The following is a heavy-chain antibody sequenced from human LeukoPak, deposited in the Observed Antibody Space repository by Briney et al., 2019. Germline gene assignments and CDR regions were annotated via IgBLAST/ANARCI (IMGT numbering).Heavy chain of an antibody. CDR1: EFIFDDFA. CDR2: ISSSSSAI. D-gene: IGHD1-26*01. Sequence: GGSLRLSCTVSEFIFDDFAMHWVRQAPGKGLEWVSYISSSSSAIYYADSVKGRFTISRDNAKNSLYLQMNSLRAEDTAVYYCAREVPSGSYPPGDYWGQGTLVTVSS. J-gene: IGHJ4*02. V-gene: IGHV3-48*04. CDR3: AREVPSGSYPPGDY.